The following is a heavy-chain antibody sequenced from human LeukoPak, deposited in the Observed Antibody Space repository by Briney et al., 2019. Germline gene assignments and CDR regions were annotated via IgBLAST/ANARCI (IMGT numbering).Heavy chain of an antibody. V-gene: IGHV4-4*07. D-gene: IGHD3-22*01. CDR2: THTSGST. J-gene: IGHJ6*04. Sequence: SETLSLTCTVSGGSISSYYWTWIRQPAGKGLEWIGRTHTSGSTNYNPSLKSRVTMSVDTSKNQFSLKLSSVTAADTAVYYCARDRYYYDSSGYIRMDVWGKGTTVTVSS. CDR3: ARDRYYYDSSGYIRMDV. CDR1: GGSISSYY.